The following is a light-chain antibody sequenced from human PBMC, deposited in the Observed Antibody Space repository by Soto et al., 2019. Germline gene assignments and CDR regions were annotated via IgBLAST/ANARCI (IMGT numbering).Light chain of an antibody. CDR2: WAS. CDR1: RSILYSSNNKNN. J-gene: IGKJ2*01. CDR3: QQYYNWPPYT. V-gene: IGKV4-1*01. Sequence: DIVLTQSPDSLAVSLGERATINCKSSRSILYSSNNKNNLAWYQQKPGQPPKLLIYWASTRESGVPDRFSGSGSGTDFTLTISALQAEDVVVYYCQQYYNWPPYTFGQGTKVDIK.